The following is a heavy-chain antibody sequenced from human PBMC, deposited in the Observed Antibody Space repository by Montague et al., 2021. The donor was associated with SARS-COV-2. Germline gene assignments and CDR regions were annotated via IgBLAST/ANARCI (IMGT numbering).Heavy chain of an antibody. Sequence: SLRLSCAASGFTFSSYWMSWVRQAPGKGLEWVAHIRQDGSEKYYVDSVKGRFTISRDNAKNSLYLQMNSLRAEDTAVYYCARTATGYFDWLLHFDYWGQGTPVTVSS. CDR3: ARTATGYFDWLLHFDY. CDR1: GFTFSSYW. V-gene: IGHV3-7*01. J-gene: IGHJ4*02. D-gene: IGHD3-9*01. CDR2: IRQDGSEK.